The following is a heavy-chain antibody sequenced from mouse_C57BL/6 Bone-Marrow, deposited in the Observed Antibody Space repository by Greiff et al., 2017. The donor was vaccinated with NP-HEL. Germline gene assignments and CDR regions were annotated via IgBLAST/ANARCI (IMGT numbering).Heavy chain of an antibody. CDR1: GFNIKDDY. CDR2: IDPENGDT. D-gene: IGHD2-1*01. V-gene: IGHV14-4*01. CDR3: TLYGNYPFAY. J-gene: IGHJ3*01. Sequence: VQLKESGAELVRPGASVKLSCTASGFNIKDDYMHWVKQRPEQGLEWIGWIDPENGDTEYASKFQGKATITADTSSNTAYLQLSSLTSEDTAVYYCTLYGNYPFAYWGQGTLVTVSA.